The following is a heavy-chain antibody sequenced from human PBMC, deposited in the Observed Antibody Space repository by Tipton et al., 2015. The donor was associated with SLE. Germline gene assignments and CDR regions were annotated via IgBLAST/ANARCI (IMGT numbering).Heavy chain of an antibody. V-gene: IGHV3-66*01. CDR1: GFTVNTNY. D-gene: IGHD4-11*01. J-gene: IGHJ4*02. CDR2: LFTGVNG. Sequence: SLRLSCAVSGFTVNTNYISWVRQAPGKGLEWVSVLFTGVNGFYADSVKGRFTISRDNAKNSLYLQMNSLRAEDTAVYYCARDLYSNNDFFDYWGQGTLVTVSS. CDR3: ARDLYSNNDFFDY.